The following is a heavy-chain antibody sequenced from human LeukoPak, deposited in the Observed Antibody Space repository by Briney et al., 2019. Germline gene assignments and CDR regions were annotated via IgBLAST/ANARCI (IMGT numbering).Heavy chain of an antibody. D-gene: IGHD3-10*01. CDR3: AHGKARSGSVFDI. Sequence: GGSLRLSCAASGFTFRSYEMNWVRQAPGKGLEWVSYISSSGSSIYYADSVKGRFTISRDNAKNSLHLQMNSLRAEDTAVYYCAHGKARSGSVFDIWGQGTMVTVSS. J-gene: IGHJ3*02. V-gene: IGHV3-48*03. CDR2: ISSSGSSI. CDR1: GFTFRSYE.